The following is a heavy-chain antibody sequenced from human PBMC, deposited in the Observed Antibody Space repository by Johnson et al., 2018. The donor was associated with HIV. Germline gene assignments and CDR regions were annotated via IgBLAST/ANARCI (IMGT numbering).Heavy chain of an antibody. CDR1: GFTVSSNY. V-gene: IGHV3-53*01. CDR3: ARGRPNYYDSSGRYVPVAFDI. CDR2: IYSGGST. J-gene: IGHJ3*02. Sequence: VQLVESGGGLIQPGGSLRLSCAASGFTVSSNYMSWVRQAPGKGLEWVSVIYSGGSTYYADSVTGRFTISRDHSKNTLYLQMNSLRAEDTAVYYCARGRPNYYDSSGRYVPVAFDIWGQGTMVTVSS. D-gene: IGHD3-22*01.